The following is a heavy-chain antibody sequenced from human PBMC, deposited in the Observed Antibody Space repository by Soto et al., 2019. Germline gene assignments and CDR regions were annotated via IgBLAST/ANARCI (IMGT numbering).Heavy chain of an antibody. CDR3: ARVKVDGKWLVQFAFDI. V-gene: IGHV3-33*01. CDR1: GFTFSSYG. Sequence: GGSLRLSCAASGFTFSSYGMHWVRQAPGKGLEWVAVIWYDGSNKYYADSVKGRFTISRDNSKNTLYLQMNSLRAEDTAVYYCARVKVDGKWLVQFAFDIWGQGTRVTVSS. J-gene: IGHJ3*02. CDR2: IWYDGSNK. D-gene: IGHD6-19*01.